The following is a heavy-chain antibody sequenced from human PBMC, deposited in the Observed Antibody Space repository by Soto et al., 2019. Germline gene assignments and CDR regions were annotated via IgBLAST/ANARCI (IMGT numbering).Heavy chain of an antibody. V-gene: IGHV1-18*01. Sequence: QVHLVQSGAEVKKPGASVKVSCKGSGYGFTTYGITWVRQAPGQGLEWMAWISAHNGNTNYSQKLQGRVTVTIDTPPSTPYMELRRLRSDDTAVYYCARGRYGDYWGQGALVTVSS. J-gene: IGHJ4*02. CDR3: ARGRYGDY. D-gene: IGHD1-1*01. CDR1: GYGFTTYG. CDR2: ISAHNGNT.